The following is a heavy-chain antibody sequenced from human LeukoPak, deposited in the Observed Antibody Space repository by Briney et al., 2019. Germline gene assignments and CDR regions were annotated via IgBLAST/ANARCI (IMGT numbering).Heavy chain of an antibody. D-gene: IGHD6-19*01. CDR1: GGSTSSYY. CDR2: IYYSGST. Sequence: SETLSLTCTVSGGSTSSYYWSWIRQPPGKGLEWIGYIYYSGSTNYNPSLKSRVTISVDTSKNQFSLKLSSVTAADTAVYYCARRTAGSPSYFDYWGQGTLVTVSS. CDR3: ARRTAGSPSYFDY. V-gene: IGHV4-59*08. J-gene: IGHJ4*02.